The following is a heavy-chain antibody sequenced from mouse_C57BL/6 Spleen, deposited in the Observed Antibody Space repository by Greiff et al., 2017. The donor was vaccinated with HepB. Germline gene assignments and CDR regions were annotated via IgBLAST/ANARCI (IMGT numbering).Heavy chain of an antibody. D-gene: IGHD2-5*01. Sequence: LVESGAELVRPGASVTLSCKASGYTFTDYEMHWVKQTPVHGLEWIGAIDPETGGTAYNQKFKGKAILTADKSSSTAYMELRSLTSEDSAVYYCTREYYSNYMDYWGQGTTLTVSS. CDR1: GYTFTDYE. CDR3: TREYYSNYMDY. V-gene: IGHV1-15*01. CDR2: IDPETGGT. J-gene: IGHJ2*01.